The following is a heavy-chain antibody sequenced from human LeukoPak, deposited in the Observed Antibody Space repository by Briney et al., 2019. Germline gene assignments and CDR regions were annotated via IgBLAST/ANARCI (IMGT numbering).Heavy chain of an antibody. V-gene: IGHV3-53*01. J-gene: IGHJ4*02. Sequence: GGSLRLSCAASGFTVSSNYMSWVRQAPGKGLEWVSVIYSGGSTYYADSVKGRFTISRDNSKNTLYLQMNSLRVEDTAVYYCARVSSMLRGPLVIYYFDFWGQGTLVTVSS. CDR3: ARVSSMLRGPLVIYYFDF. CDR1: GFTVSSNY. CDR2: IYSGGST. D-gene: IGHD3-10*01.